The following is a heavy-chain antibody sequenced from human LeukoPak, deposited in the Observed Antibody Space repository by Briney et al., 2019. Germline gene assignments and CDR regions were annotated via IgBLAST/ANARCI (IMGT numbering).Heavy chain of an antibody. D-gene: IGHD3-10*01. CDR2: IYTSGST. CDR1: GGSISSYY. Sequence: SETLSLTCTFSGGSISSYYWSWIRQPAGKGLEWIGRIYTSGSTNYNPSLKSRVTMSVDTSKNQFSLKLSSVTAADTAVYYCARDITYYYGSGSYLGAYNWFDPWGQGTLVIVSS. CDR3: ARDITYYYGSGSYLGAYNWFDP. V-gene: IGHV4-4*07. J-gene: IGHJ5*02.